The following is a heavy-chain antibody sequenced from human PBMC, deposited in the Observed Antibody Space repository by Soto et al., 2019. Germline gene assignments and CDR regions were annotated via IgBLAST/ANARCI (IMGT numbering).Heavy chain of an antibody. CDR2: INPSGGST. Sequence: GASVKVSCKASGYTFTSYYMHWVRQAPGQGLEWMGIINPSGGSTSYAQKFQGRVTMTRDTSTSTVYMELSSLRSEDTAVYYCARGAILRFLEWLPSTPYYYYYYGMDVWGQGTTVTVS. J-gene: IGHJ6*02. D-gene: IGHD3-3*01. V-gene: IGHV1-46*01. CDR3: ARGAILRFLEWLPSTPYYYYYYGMDV. CDR1: GYTFTSYY.